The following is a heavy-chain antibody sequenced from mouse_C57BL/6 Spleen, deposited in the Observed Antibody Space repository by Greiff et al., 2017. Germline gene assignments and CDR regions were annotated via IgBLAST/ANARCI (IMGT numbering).Heavy chain of an antibody. CDR1: GYTFTSYW. V-gene: IGHV1-55*01. CDR2: IYPGSGST. D-gene: IGHD2-4*01. J-gene: IGHJ1*03. Sequence: QVQLQQPGAELVKPGASVKMSCKASGYTFTSYWITWVKQRPGQGLEWIGDIYPGSGSTNYNEKFKSKATLTVDTSSSTAYMQLSSLTSEDSAVYYCARKRKIYYDYEGYFDVWGTGTTVTVSS. CDR3: ARKRKIYYDYEGYFDV.